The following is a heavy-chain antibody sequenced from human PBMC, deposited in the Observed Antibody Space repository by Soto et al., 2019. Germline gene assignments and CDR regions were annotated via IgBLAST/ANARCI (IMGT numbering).Heavy chain of an antibody. CDR3: SKDLLELGWFDP. D-gene: IGHD1-26*01. CDR2: ISGSGGST. CDR1: GFTFSSYA. J-gene: IGHJ5*02. Sequence: EVQLLESGGGLVQPGGSLRLSCAASGFTFSSYAMSWVRQAPGKGLEWVSAISGSGGSTYYADSVKGRFTISRDNSKNTLYLQMNSLRAEDTAVYYCSKDLLELGWFDPWGQGTLVTVSS. V-gene: IGHV3-23*01.